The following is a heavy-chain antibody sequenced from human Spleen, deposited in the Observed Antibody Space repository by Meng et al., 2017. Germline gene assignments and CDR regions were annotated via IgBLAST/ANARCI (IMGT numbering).Heavy chain of an antibody. CDR2: INHSGST. Sequence: QVQLQQWGAGLLKPSETLSLTCFVSGGSFSDYYWSWIRQPPGKGLEWIGEINHSGSTNYNPSLESRATISEDTSKSQFSLNLRSVTAADTAVYYCARGLWGSYRYEDYWGQGTLVTVSS. CDR3: ARGLWGSYRYEDY. V-gene: IGHV4-34*01. J-gene: IGHJ4*02. D-gene: IGHD3-16*02. CDR1: GGSFSDYY.